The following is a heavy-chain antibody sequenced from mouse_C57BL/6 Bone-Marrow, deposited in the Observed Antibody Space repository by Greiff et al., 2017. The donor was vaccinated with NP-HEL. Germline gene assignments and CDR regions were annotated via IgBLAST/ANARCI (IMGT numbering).Heavy chain of an antibody. J-gene: IGHJ2*01. CDR1: GFTFSDYG. Sequence: DVQLVESGGGLVQPGGSLKLSCAASGFTFSDYGMAWVRQAPRKGPEWVAFISNLAYSIYYADTVTGRFTISRENAKNTLYLEMSSLRSEDTAMYYCAIHSDGYYGFDYWGQGTTLTVSS. V-gene: IGHV5-15*01. CDR3: AIHSDGYYGFDY. D-gene: IGHD2-3*01. CDR2: ISNLAYSI.